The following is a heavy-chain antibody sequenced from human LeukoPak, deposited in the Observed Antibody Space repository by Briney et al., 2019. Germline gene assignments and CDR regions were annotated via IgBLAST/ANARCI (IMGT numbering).Heavy chain of an antibody. V-gene: IGHV3-11*05. J-gene: IGHJ4*02. CDR3: ARVPRPGIAAAGRVDY. D-gene: IGHD6-13*01. CDR1: GFTFSDYY. CDR2: ISSSSSYT. Sequence: TGGSLRLSCAAPGFTFSDYYMSWIRQAPGKGLEWVSYISSSSSYTNYADSVKGRFTISRDNAKNSLYLQMNSLRAEDTAVYYCARVPRPGIAAAGRVDYWGQGTLVTVSS.